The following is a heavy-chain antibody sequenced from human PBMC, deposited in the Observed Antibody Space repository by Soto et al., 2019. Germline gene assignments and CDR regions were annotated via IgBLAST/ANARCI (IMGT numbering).Heavy chain of an antibody. J-gene: IGHJ6*04. CDR2: IQSGGPT. CDR3: ARDDVLCDGGRCYGVPLDV. Sequence: EVQLVESGGGLVQPGGSLRLSCAASGFTVSSKYMSWVRQAPGKGLEGVSLIQSGGPTYYADSVKGRFTISRDTSENTVHLQMDSLRAEDTAVYYCARDDVLCDGGRCYGVPLDVWAKGTTVTVSS. CDR1: GFTVSSKY. V-gene: IGHV3-66*01. D-gene: IGHD2-15*01.